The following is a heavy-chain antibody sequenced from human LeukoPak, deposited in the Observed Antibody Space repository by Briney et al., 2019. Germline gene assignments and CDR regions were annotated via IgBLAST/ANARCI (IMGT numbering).Heavy chain of an antibody. V-gene: IGHV1-69*06. CDR2: IIPIFGTA. CDR1: GGTFSSYA. J-gene: IGHJ4*02. Sequence: ASVKVSCKASGGTFSSYAISWVRQAPGQGLEWMGRIIPIFGTANYAQKFQGRVTITAGKSTSTAYMELSSLRSEDTAVYYCARDAIVGATNFDYWGQGTLVTVSS. D-gene: IGHD1-26*01. CDR3: ARDAIVGATNFDY.